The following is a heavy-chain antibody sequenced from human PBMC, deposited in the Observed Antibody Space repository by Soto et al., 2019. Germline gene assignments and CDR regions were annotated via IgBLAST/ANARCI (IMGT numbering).Heavy chain of an antibody. Sequence: ASVKVSCKASGYTFTIYGIIWVRQAPGQGLEWMGWISAYNGNTNYAQKLQGRVTMTTDTSTSTAYMELRSLRSDDTAVYYCARVTDSIVVVVAAIRDDAFDIWGQGTMVTVSS. V-gene: IGHV1-18*01. D-gene: IGHD2-15*01. J-gene: IGHJ3*02. CDR1: GYTFTIYG. CDR3: ARVTDSIVVVVAAIRDDAFDI. CDR2: ISAYNGNT.